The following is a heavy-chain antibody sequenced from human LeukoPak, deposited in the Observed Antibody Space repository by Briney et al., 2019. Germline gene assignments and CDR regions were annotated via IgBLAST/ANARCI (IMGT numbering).Heavy chain of an antibody. CDR1: GFTVSSQY. Sequence: GGSLRLSCAVSGFTVSSQYMNWVRQAPGKGLEWFSIIYSGGYTYYADSVKGRFTISRDDSTNTLFLQMNSLKAEDTAVYYCTTGAWIQLWLADYWGRGTLVTVSS. CDR3: TTGAWIQLWLADY. CDR2: IYSGGYT. D-gene: IGHD5-18*01. J-gene: IGHJ4*02. V-gene: IGHV3-53*01.